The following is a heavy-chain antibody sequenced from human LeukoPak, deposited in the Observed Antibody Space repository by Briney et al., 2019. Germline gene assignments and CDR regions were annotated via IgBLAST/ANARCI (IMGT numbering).Heavy chain of an antibody. J-gene: IGHJ4*02. D-gene: IGHD5-24*01. CDR2: ISTDGSST. CDR1: GFTFSRYW. Sequence: PGGSLRLSCAASGFTFSRYWMHWLRQAPGKGLVWVSRISTDGSSTSYADSVKGRFTISRDNAKNSLYLQMNSLRAEDSAVYYCARDDRDGYNYFAYWGQGTLVTVSS. V-gene: IGHV3-74*01. CDR3: ARDDRDGYNYFAY.